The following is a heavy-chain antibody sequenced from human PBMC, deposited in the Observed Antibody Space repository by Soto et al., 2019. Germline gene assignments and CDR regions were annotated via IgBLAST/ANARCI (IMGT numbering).Heavy chain of an antibody. CDR1: GFTFSSYA. V-gene: IGHV3-23*01. CDR2: ISGSGGST. J-gene: IGHJ5*02. D-gene: IGHD3-10*01. Sequence: EVQLLESGGGLVQPGGSLRLSCAASGFTFSSYAMSWVRQAPGKGLEWVSAISGSGGSTYYADSVKGRFTISRDNSKNTLYLQMNSLRAEDTAVYYCAKAPITMVRIGGDWFDPWGQGTLVTVSS. CDR3: AKAPITMVRIGGDWFDP.